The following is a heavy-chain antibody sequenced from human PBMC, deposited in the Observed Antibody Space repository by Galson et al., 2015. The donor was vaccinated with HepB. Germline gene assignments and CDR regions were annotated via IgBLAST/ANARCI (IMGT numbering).Heavy chain of an antibody. CDR3: ARGALVVVVGATLKNWFDP. V-gene: IGHV1-18*01. D-gene: IGHD2-15*01. CDR1: GYTFSTYS. J-gene: IGHJ5*02. CDR2: ISPYNRHT. Sequence: SVKVSCKASGYTFSTYSITWVRQAPGQGLEWMGWISPYNRHTDYAQKFQGRVTMTTDTSTSAAYMELRSLRSDDTAVYYCARGALVVVVGATLKNWFDPWGQGTLVTASS.